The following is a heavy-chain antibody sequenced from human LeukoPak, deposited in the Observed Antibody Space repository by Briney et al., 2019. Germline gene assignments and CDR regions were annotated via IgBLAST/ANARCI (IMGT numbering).Heavy chain of an antibody. Sequence: SETLSLTCIVSGGSISSYYWSWIRQPPGKGLEWIGYFFDSGTTNYNPSLKSRVTISLDTSKNQFSLKLSSVTAADTAVYYCARVDDNNALDNWDQGTLVTVSS. CDR1: GGSISSYY. D-gene: IGHD3-22*01. V-gene: IGHV4-59*01. CDR3: ARVDDNNALDN. J-gene: IGHJ4*02. CDR2: FFDSGTT.